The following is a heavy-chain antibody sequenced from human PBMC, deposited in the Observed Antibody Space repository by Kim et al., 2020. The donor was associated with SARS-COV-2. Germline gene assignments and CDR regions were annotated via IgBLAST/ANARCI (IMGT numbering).Heavy chain of an antibody. CDR3: AREPPARGGGLSWYFDL. CDR2: IIPILGIA. J-gene: IGHJ2*01. D-gene: IGHD3-10*01. CDR1: GGTFSSYA. Sequence: SVKVSCKASGGTFSSYAISWVRQAPGQGLEWMGRIIPILGIANYAQKFQGRVTITADKSTSTAYMELSSLRSEDTAVYYCAREPPARGGGLSWYFDLWGRGTLVTVSS. V-gene: IGHV1-69*04.